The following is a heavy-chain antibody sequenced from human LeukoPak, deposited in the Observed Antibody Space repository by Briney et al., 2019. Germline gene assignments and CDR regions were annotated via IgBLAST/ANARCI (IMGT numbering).Heavy chain of an antibody. Sequence: EASVKVSCKASGYTFTSYDINWVRQATGQGLEWMGWMNPNSGNTGYAQKFQGRVTMTRNTSISTAYMELSSLRSEDTAVYYCARAGGGYCSSTSCTDFDYWGQGTLVTVSS. CDR3: ARAGGGYCSSTSCTDFDY. CDR2: MNPNSGNT. V-gene: IGHV1-8*01. D-gene: IGHD2-2*01. CDR1: GYTFTSYD. J-gene: IGHJ4*02.